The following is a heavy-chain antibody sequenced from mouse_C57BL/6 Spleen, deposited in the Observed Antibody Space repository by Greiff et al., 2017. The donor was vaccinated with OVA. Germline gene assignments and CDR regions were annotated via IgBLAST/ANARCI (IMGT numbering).Heavy chain of an antibody. CDR1: GYAFSSSW. Sequence: QVQLQQSGPELVKPGASVKISCKASGYAFSSSWMNWVKQRPGKGLEWIGRIYPGDGDTNYNGKFKGKATLTADKSSSTAYMQLSSLTSEDSAVYFCARVGNYVYAMDYWGQGTSVTVSS. CDR3: ARVGNYVYAMDY. D-gene: IGHD2-1*01. CDR2: IYPGDGDT. V-gene: IGHV1-82*01. J-gene: IGHJ4*01.